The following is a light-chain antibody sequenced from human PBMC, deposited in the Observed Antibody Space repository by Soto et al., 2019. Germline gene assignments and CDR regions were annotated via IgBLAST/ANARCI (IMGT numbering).Light chain of an antibody. CDR3: CSYAGSYSYV. CDR1: SRDVGIYNL. J-gene: IGLJ1*01. Sequence: QSVLTQPASVSGSPGQSITISCTGTSRDVGIYNLVSWYQLHPGKAPKLIIYEDTKRPSGISSRFSGSESGITAFLTISGLQAEDEADYYCCSYAGSYSYVFGTGTKVTVL. V-gene: IGLV2-23*01. CDR2: EDT.